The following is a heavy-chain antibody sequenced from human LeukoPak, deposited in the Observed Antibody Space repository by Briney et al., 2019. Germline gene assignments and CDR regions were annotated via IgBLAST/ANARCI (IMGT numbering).Heavy chain of an antibody. CDR1: GGSFRDSY. Sequence: PSETLSLTCAVYGGSFRDSYWSWIRQPPGKGLEWIGEINHSGSTNYNPPLKSRVTISVDTSKNHFSLKLSSVTAADTAVYHCARGWSGTLFDYWGQGTLVTVSS. V-gene: IGHV4-34*01. D-gene: IGHD3-3*01. CDR3: ARGWSGTLFDY. CDR2: INHSGST. J-gene: IGHJ4*02.